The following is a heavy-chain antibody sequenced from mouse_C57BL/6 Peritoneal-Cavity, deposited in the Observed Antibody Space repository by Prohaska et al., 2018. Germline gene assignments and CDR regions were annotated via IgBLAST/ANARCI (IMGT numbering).Heavy chain of an antibody. CDR3: AGDDDGYWYFDV. V-gene: IGHV12-3*01. CDR1: GFPITSGYY. CDR2: ITLSAET. Sequence: QMQLQESGPGLVKPSQSLFLTCSITGFPITSGYYWIWIRQSPGKPLEWMGYITLSAETFENPSLQSPISITRETSKNQCFLQLNAVTTEDTAMYYCAGDDDGYWYFDVWGTGTTVTVSS. D-gene: IGHD2-3*01. J-gene: IGHJ1*03.